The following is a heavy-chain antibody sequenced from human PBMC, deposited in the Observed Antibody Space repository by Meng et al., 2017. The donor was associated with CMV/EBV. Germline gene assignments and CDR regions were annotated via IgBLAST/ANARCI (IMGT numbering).Heavy chain of an antibody. D-gene: IGHD2-2*01. V-gene: IGHV1-69*05. CDR3: ARGREPAARLDYYGMDV. CDR2: IIPIFGTA. J-gene: IGHJ6*02. Sequence: SVKVSCKASGGTFSSYAISWVRQAPGQGLEWMGGIIPIFGTANYAQKFQGRVTITTDESTSTAYMELSSLRSEDTAVYCCARGREPAARLDYYGMDVWGQGTTVTVSS. CDR1: GGTFSSYA.